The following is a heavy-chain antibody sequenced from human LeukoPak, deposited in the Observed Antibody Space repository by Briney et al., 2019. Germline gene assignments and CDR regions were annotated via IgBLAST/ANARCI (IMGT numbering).Heavy chain of an antibody. Sequence: GGSLRLSCAASGFNFSTYSMNWVRQAPGKGLEWVSSIDFTSTYIDYADSVKGRFAISRDNAKKSLYLQMNSLRVDDTAVYYCARVRGTLGAFDIWGQGTMVTVSS. CDR2: IDFTSTYI. CDR3: ARVRGTLGAFDI. CDR1: GFNFSTYS. V-gene: IGHV3-21*01. D-gene: IGHD2-15*01. J-gene: IGHJ3*02.